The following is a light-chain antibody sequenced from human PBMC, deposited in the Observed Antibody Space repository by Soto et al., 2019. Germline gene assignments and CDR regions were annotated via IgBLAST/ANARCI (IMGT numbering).Light chain of an antibody. Sequence: QSALTQPASVSGSPGQSISISCTGTSSDVGSSSFLSWYQQHPGKAPKLMIYDSNQRPSGVSNRFSGSKSGNTASLTISGLQAEDEADYYCCAYASTHLVFGGGTKLTVL. CDR3: CAYASTHLV. CDR2: DSN. V-gene: IGLV2-23*01. CDR1: SSDVGSSSF. J-gene: IGLJ3*02.